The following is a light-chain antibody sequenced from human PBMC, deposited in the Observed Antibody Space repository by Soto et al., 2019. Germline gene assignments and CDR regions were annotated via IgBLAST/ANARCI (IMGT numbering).Light chain of an antibody. J-gene: IGKJ1*01. Sequence: DIQMTQPPSSLSASVGDRVTITCXASQSISSYLNWYQQKPGKAPKLLIYAASTLQSGVPSRFSGSGSGTDFTLTISSLQPEDFATYYCQESYSTPRWTFGQGTKVDIK. CDR1: QSISSY. CDR2: AAS. V-gene: IGKV1-39*01. CDR3: QESYSTPRWT.